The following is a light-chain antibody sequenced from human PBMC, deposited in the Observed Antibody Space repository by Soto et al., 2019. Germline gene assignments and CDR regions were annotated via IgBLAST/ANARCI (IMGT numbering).Light chain of an antibody. V-gene: IGKV4-1*01. Sequence: DIVMTQSPDSLTLSLGESATINCKSSQSVFSRFRNKNYLGWFQQKPVQPPRLLIYCASTRESGVSDRFSGSGYGTDFTLTINSLQAEDVAVYACQQYYNTPPWTVGQGTKVEV. J-gene: IGKJ1*01. CDR2: CAS. CDR1: QSVFSRFRNKNY. CDR3: QQYYNTPPWT.